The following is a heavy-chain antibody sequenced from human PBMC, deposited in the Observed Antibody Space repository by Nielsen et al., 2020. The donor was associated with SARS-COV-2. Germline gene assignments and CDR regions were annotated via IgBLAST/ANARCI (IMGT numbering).Heavy chain of an antibody. CDR1: GFSFSRHG. Sequence: GESLKISCAASGFSFSRHGMTCVRQAPGKGLEWVSGFRGGDGRSADSVKGRFTISRDNSKNTLYLQMNSLHQGPIGLPPGTLLQEHLWG. J-gene: IGHJ6*01. CDR2: FRGGDGR. V-gene: IGHV3-23*01. CDR3: TLLQEHL.